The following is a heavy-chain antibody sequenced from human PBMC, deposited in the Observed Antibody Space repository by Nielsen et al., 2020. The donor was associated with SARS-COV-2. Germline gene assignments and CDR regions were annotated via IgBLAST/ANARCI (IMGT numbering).Heavy chain of an antibody. CDR2: ISYDGSNK. CDR1: GFTFSSYG. V-gene: IGHV3-30*18. D-gene: IGHD5-24*01. CDR3: AKDLGHVEMATLDY. J-gene: IGHJ4*02. Sequence: GGSLRLSCAASGFTFSSYGMHWVRQAPGKGLEWVAVISYDGSNKYYADSVKGRFTISRDNSKNTLYLQMNSLRAEGTAVYYCAKDLGHVEMATLDYWGQGTLVTVSS.